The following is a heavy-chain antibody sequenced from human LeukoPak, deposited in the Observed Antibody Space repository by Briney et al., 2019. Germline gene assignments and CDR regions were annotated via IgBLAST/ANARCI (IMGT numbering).Heavy chain of an antibody. V-gene: IGHV1-8*01. Sequence: ASVKVSCKASGHTFTSYDINWVRQATGQGLEWMGWMNPNSGNTGYAQKFQGRVTMTRNTSISTAYMELSSLRSEDTAVYYCAGQLDCSSTSCYDYYYYYMDVWGKGTTVTVSS. D-gene: IGHD2-2*01. CDR3: AGQLDCSSTSCYDYYYYYMDV. CDR2: MNPNSGNT. CDR1: GHTFTSYD. J-gene: IGHJ6*03.